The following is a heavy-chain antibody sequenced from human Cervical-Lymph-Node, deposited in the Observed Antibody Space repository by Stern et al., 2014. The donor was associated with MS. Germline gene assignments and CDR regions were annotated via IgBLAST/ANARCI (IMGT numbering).Heavy chain of an antibody. CDR1: GGTFNRYA. CDR3: ASSYTGWDSPFHFYGMDV. D-gene: IGHD6-19*01. J-gene: IGHJ6*02. CDR2: IIPISGKT. V-gene: IGHV1-69*01. Sequence: QVQLGQSGAEVKKPGSSVKVSCKASGGTFNRYAFSWGRQAPGKGLEWIGGIIPISGKTNYAQKFQGRVNLIADESTSTAYMELSSLRSEDAAVYYCASSYTGWDSPFHFYGMDVWGQGTAVTVSS.